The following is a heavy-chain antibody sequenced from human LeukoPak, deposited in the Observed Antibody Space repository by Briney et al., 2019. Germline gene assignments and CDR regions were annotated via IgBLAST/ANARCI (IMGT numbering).Heavy chain of an antibody. D-gene: IGHD3-10*01. V-gene: IGHV4-34*01. CDR2: INHSGST. Sequence: PSETLSLTCAVYGGSFSGYYWSWIRQPPGKGLEWIGEINHSGSTNYNPSLKSRVTISVDTSKNQFSLKLSSVTAADTAVYYCAGYYGSGGAFDYWGQGTLVTVSS. J-gene: IGHJ4*02. CDR3: AGYYGSGGAFDY. CDR1: GGSFSGYY.